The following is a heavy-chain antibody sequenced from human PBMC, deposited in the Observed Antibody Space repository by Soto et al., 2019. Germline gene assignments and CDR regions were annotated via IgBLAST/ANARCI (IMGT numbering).Heavy chain of an antibody. J-gene: IGHJ4*02. CDR1: GGSISSGGYY. CDR2: IYYSGST. Sequence: QVQLQESGPGLVKPSQTLSLTCTVSGGSISSGGYYWSWIRRHPGKGLEWIGYIYYSGSTYYNPSLKSRVTISVDTSKNQFSLKVSSVTAADTAVYYCARGSYSYGFFDYWGQGTLVTVSS. V-gene: IGHV4-31*03. D-gene: IGHD5-18*01. CDR3: ARGSYSYGFFDY.